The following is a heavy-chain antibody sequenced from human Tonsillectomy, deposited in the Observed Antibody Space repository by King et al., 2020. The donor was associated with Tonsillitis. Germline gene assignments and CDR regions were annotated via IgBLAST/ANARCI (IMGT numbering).Heavy chain of an antibody. D-gene: IGHD1-26*01. CDR1: GFSLTTSGMC. CDR3: ARMKWSGSVIDY. J-gene: IGHJ4*02. CDR2: IDWDDDK. V-gene: IGHV2-70*01. Sequence: VTLKESGPALVKPPQNLSLTCTFSGFSLTTSGMCVSWIRQPPGKALEWLALIDWDDDKYYSTSLKTRLTVSKDTSKNQVVLTMSNMDPVDTATYYCARMKWSGSVIDYWGQGTLVTVSA.